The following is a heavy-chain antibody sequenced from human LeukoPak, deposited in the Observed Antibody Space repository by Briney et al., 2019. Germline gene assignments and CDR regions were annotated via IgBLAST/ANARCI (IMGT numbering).Heavy chain of an antibody. CDR3: ARGEAAAAIDC. Sequence: PSETLSLTCAVYGGSFSGYYWSWIRQPPGKGLEWIGEINHSGSTNYNPSLKSRVTISVDTSKNQFSLKLSSVTAADTAVYYCARGEAAAAIDCWGQGTLVTVSS. CDR1: GGSFSGYY. CDR2: INHSGST. V-gene: IGHV4-34*01. J-gene: IGHJ4*02. D-gene: IGHD6-25*01.